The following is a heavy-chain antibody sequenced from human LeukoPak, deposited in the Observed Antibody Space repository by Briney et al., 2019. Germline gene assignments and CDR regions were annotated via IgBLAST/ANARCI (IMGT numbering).Heavy chain of an antibody. D-gene: IGHD5-12*01. CDR3: ARGILRISGYGYYYYGMDV. CDR1: GYTFTSYG. CDR2: ISAYNGNT. Sequence: GASVNVSCKASGYTFTSYGISWVRQAPGQGLEWMGWISAYNGNTNYAQKLQGRVTMTTDTSTSTAYMELRSLRSDDTAVYYCARGILRISGYGYYYYGMDVWGQGTTVTVSS. J-gene: IGHJ6*02. V-gene: IGHV1-18*01.